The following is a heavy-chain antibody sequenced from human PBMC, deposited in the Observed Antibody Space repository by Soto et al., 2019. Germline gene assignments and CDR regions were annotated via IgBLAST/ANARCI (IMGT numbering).Heavy chain of an antibody. CDR1: GYTFTGYF. V-gene: IGHV1-2*02. CDR2: INPYSGGA. Sequence: GASVKVSCKASGYTFTGYFMHWVRQAPGQGLEWMGWINPYSGGADYAQSFQGRVTMTRDTSISTVYMELSRLRFDDTAVYYCARVIRGAYYNSPLDTWGQGTQVTVSS. CDR3: ARVIRGAYYNSPLDT. D-gene: IGHD3-10*01. J-gene: IGHJ5*02.